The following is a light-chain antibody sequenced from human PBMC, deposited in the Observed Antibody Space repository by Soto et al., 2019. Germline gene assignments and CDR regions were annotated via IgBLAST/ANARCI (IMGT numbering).Light chain of an antibody. J-gene: IGKJ1*01. Sequence: DIQMTQSPSSLSASVGDRVTITCRASQSISNYLNWYQQKPGKAPKFLIYAGSSLQSGVPSRFSGSGSGTDFTLTISSLQPEDFATYHCQQSYTTPWTFGQGTKVDI. CDR2: AGS. CDR1: QSISNY. V-gene: IGKV1-39*01. CDR3: QQSYTTPWT.